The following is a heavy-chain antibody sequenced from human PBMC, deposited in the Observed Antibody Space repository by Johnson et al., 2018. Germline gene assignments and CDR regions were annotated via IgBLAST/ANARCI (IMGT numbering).Heavy chain of an antibody. CDR3: APGSNGASAFEI. CDR2: IQYDGIEG. Sequence: VQLVQSGGGLVQPGGSLRLSCAASGFTFCGYWRTWVGQAPGKGLEWVANIQYDGIEGYYGNSVKGRFTISRDNAKNSRYLQVNGLRAEETAVYYGAPGSNGASAFEIWGQGTMFSVSS. J-gene: IGHJ3*02. V-gene: IGHV3-7*01. CDR1: GFTFCGYW. D-gene: IGHD2-2*01.